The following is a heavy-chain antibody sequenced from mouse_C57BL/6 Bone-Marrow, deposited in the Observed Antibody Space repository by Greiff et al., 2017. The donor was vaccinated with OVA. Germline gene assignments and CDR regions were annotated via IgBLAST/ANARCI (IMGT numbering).Heavy chain of an antibody. D-gene: IGHD2-1*01. CDR3: TRESTHYGNFFHY. J-gene: IGHJ2*01. V-gene: IGHV5-9-1*02. CDR2: ISSGGDYI. Sequence: EVKLMESGEGLVKPGGSLKLSCAASGFTFSSYAMSWVRQTPEKRLEWVAYISSGGDYIYYADTVKGRFTISRDNARNTLYLQMSSLKSEDTAMYYCTRESTHYGNFFHYWGQGTTLTVSS. CDR1: GFTFSSYA.